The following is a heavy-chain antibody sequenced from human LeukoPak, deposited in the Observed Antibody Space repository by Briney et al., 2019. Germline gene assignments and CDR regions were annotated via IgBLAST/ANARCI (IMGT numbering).Heavy chain of an antibody. V-gene: IGHV4-38-2*02. D-gene: IGHD6-19*01. J-gene: IGHJ4*02. Sequence: SETLSLTCTVSGYSISNGFYWGWIRQPPGKGLEWIGSIYSSGSTFYNPSLKSRVTISVDTSKNQVSLKLRSVTAADTAVYYCARGDSGWYLGLGFDYWGQGTLVTVSS. CDR2: IYSSGST. CDR3: ARGDSGWYLGLGFDY. CDR1: GYSISNGFY.